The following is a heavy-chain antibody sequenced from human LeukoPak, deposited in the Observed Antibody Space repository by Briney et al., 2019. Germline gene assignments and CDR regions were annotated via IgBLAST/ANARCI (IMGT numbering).Heavy chain of an antibody. CDR3: ASLSGGYFDSDP. CDR2: ITYSGYS. J-gene: IGHJ5*02. D-gene: IGHD3-9*01. CDR1: GDSMRSYY. Sequence: SETLSLTCNVSGDSMRSYYWSWIRQPPGKGLEWIGYITYSGYSNSNPSLRTRLTISMDESKNQFSLELKSVTAADTAMYFCASLSGGYFDSDPWGQGTLVTVSS. V-gene: IGHV4-59*12.